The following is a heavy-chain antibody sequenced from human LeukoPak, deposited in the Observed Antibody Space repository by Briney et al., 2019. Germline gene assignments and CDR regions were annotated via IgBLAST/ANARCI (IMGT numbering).Heavy chain of an antibody. CDR3: ARDPTAGQYYYYGMDV. V-gene: IGHV4-31*03. Sequence: SETLSLTCTVSGGSISSGGYYWSWIRQHPGKGLEWIGYIYHSGSTYYNPSLKSRVTISVDTSKNQFSLKLSSVTAADTAVYYCARDPTAGQYYYYGMDVWGQGTTVTVSS. J-gene: IGHJ6*02. CDR2: IYHSGST. CDR1: GGSISSGGYY.